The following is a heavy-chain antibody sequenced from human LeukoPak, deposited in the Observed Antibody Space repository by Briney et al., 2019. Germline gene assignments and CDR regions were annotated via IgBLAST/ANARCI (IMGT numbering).Heavy chain of an antibody. Sequence: GGSLRLSCAASGFTFSSYAMSWFRQAPGKGLEWVVVISYDGSNKYYADSVKGRFTISRDNSKNTLYLQMNSLRAEDTAVYYCANGYYYGSGSYYKEAFDIWGQGTMVTVSS. V-gene: IGHV3-30*18. D-gene: IGHD3-10*01. J-gene: IGHJ3*02. CDR3: ANGYYYGSGSYYKEAFDI. CDR2: ISYDGSNK. CDR1: GFTFSSYA.